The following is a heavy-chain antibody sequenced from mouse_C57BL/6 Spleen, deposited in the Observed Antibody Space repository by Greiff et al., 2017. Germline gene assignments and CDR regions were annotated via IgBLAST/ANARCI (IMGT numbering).Heavy chain of an antibody. J-gene: IGHJ1*03. Sequence: QVQLQQPGAELVKPGASVKMSCKASGYTFTSYWITWVKQRPGQGLEWIGDIYPGSGSTNYNEKFKSKATLTVDTSSSTAYMQLSSLTSEHSAVXYCASGPYCYGSSHAYFGVWGTETTVTVSS. V-gene: IGHV1-55*01. CDR3: ASGPYCYGSSHAYFGV. D-gene: IGHD1-1*01. CDR2: IYPGSGST. CDR1: GYTFTSYW.